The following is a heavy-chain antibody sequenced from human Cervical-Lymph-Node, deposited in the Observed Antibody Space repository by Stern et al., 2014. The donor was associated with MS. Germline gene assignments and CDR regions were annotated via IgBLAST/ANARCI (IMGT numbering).Heavy chain of an antibody. J-gene: IGHJ4*02. Sequence: EEKLAESGAELIRPGESLKLSCKVSGYTFSIYWIAWVRKMQGKGLARMGMSFPGGSETRYRQAFQGKVPRSPDTTTRRASTQGSSLNASDSAMHFCARQTTAWASDVWGQGTLVTVSS. CDR1: GYTFSIYW. D-gene: IGHD1-14*01. CDR2: SFPGGSET. V-gene: IGHV5-51*01. CDR3: ARQTTAWASDV.